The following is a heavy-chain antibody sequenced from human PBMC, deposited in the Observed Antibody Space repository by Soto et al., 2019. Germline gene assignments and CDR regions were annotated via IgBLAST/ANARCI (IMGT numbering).Heavy chain of an antibody. CDR1: GFTFGTYS. Sequence: GGSLRLSCAGSGFTFGTYSMNWVRQAAGKGLEWIAYISYDSDAIQYADSVKGRFTISRDNAKNSLYLQMNSLRDEDTAVYYCARLYYDYVWGQGTTVTVSS. J-gene: IGHJ6*02. CDR2: ISYDSDAI. D-gene: IGHD3-3*01. CDR3: ARLYYDYV. V-gene: IGHV3-48*02.